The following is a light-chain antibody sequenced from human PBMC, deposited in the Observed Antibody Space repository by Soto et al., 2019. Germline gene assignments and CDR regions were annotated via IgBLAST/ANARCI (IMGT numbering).Light chain of an antibody. J-gene: IGKJ1*01. Sequence: DIQMTQSPSTLSASVGDRVTITCRASQSISSWLAWYQQKPGKAPNLLIYKASSLESGVPSRFSGSGSGTEFTLTINRLQPDDSATYYCQQYSSYSRTFGQGTKVEIK. CDR1: QSISSW. V-gene: IGKV1-5*03. CDR3: QQYSSYSRT. CDR2: KAS.